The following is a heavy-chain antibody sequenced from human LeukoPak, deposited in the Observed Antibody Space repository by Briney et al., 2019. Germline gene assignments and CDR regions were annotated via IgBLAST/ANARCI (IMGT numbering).Heavy chain of an antibody. CDR2: INSDGSST. V-gene: IGHV3-74*01. D-gene: IGHD2-15*01. J-gene: IGHJ5*02. CDR1: GFTFSSYW. CDR3: ARGYCSGGSCYLKTGNWFDP. Sequence: GGSLRLSCAASGFTFSSYWMHWVRHAPGKGLVWVSRINSDGSSTNYADSVKGRFTISRDNAKNTLYLQMNSLRAEDTAVYYCARGYCSGGSCYLKTGNWFDPWGQGTLVTDSS.